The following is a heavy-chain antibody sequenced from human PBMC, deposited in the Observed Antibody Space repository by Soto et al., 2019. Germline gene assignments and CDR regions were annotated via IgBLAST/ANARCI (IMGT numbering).Heavy chain of an antibody. V-gene: IGHV1-69*15. D-gene: IGHD5-12*01. Sequence: QVQLVQSGAEVKKPGSSVKVSCKASGGTFSNYAITWVRQAPGQGLEWVGRIIPIFGTTNVAQKFQGRVTITADESTTTANMELSGLRSDDTAVYSCAKDGGADGYFGNWLDPWGQGTLVTVSS. J-gene: IGHJ5*02. CDR2: IIPIFGTT. CDR1: GGTFSNYA. CDR3: AKDGGADGYFGNWLDP.